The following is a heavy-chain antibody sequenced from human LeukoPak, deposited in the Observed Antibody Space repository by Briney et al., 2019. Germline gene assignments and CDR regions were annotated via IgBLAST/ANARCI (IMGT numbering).Heavy chain of an antibody. CDR3: AELGITMIGGV. Sequence: GGSLRLSCAASGFTLSSYEMNWVRQAPGKGRVGGSYISSSGSTIHYADSGRGRFTISRDNAKNSLYLQMNSLRAEDTAVYHCAELGITMIGGVWGKGTTVTTSS. CDR2: ISSSGSTI. J-gene: IGHJ6*04. V-gene: IGHV3-48*03. D-gene: IGHD3-10*02. CDR1: GFTLSSYE.